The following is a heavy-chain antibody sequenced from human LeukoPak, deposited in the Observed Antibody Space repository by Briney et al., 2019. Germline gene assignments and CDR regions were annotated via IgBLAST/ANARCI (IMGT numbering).Heavy chain of an antibody. CDR1: GGSISSYY. D-gene: IGHD3-16*02. Sequence: SETLSLTCTVSGGSISSYYWSWIRQPPGKGLEWIGYIYYSGSTNYNPSLKSRVTISVDTSKNQFSLKLSSVTAADTAVYYCARVYRLGVFDYWGQGTLVTVSS. J-gene: IGHJ4*02. V-gene: IGHV4-59*01. CDR3: ARVYRLGVFDY. CDR2: IYYSGST.